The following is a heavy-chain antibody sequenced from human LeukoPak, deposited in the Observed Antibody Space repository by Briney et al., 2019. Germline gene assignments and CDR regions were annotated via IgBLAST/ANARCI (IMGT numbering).Heavy chain of an antibody. J-gene: IGHJ4*02. CDR2: ISGSGGST. Sequence: GGSLRLSCAASGFTLSSYAMSWVRQAPGKGLEWVSAISGSGGSTYYADSVKGRFTISRDNSKNTLYLQMNSLRAEDTAVYYCAKDPVVVRYYFDYWGQGTLVTVSS. CDR1: GFTLSSYA. CDR3: AKDPVVVRYYFDY. D-gene: IGHD2-15*01. V-gene: IGHV3-23*01.